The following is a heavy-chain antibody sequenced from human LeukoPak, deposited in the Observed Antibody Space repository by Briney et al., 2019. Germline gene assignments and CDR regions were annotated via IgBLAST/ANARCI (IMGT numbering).Heavy chain of an antibody. D-gene: IGHD2-2*01. V-gene: IGHV3-21*01. CDR2: ISSSSSYI. J-gene: IGHJ4*02. CDR1: GFTFSSYS. Sequence: GSLRLSCAASGFTFSSYSMNWVRQAPGKGLEWVSSISSSSSYIYYADSVKGRFTISRDNAKNSLYLQMNSLRAEDTAVYYCARDDDGSSTLDYWGQGTLVTVSS. CDR3: ARDDDGSSTLDY.